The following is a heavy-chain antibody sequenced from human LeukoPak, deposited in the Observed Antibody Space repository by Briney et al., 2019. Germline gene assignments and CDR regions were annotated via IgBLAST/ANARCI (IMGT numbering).Heavy chain of an antibody. CDR3: AKEGPAMAPSYFDY. Sequence: PGGSLRLSCAASGFTFSSYGMQWVRQAPGKGLEWVAVISHDGTVQHYADSVKGRFTISRDNSDNTLYLQMNSLRDEDTAMYYCAKEGPAMAPSYFDYWGQGTLITVSS. D-gene: IGHD5-18*01. V-gene: IGHV3-30*18. CDR2: ISHDGTVQ. J-gene: IGHJ4*02. CDR1: GFTFSSYG.